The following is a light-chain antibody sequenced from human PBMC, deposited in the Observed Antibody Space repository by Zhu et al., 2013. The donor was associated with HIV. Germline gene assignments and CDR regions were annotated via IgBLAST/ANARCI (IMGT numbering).Light chain of an antibody. V-gene: IGKV4-1*01. CDR2: WAS. Sequence: DIVMSQSPDSLAVSLGERATINCKSSQSVLYSSNNRNYLAWFQQKPGQPPKLLIYWASTRESGVPDRFSGSGSGTDFTLKISRVEAEDVGVYYCMQGIHRFTFGPGTKVDIK. CDR1: QSVLYSSNNRNY. J-gene: IGKJ3*01. CDR3: MQGIHRFT.